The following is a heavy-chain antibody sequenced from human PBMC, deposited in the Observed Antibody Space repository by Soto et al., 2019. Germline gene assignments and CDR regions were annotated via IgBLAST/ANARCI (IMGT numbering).Heavy chain of an antibody. V-gene: IGHV3-30-3*01. D-gene: IGHD3-3*01. CDR3: ARSSGVPTPDFDY. J-gene: IGHJ4*02. CDR2: ISHDGTNR. Sequence: TGGSLRLSCAASGFAFNIYAIHWVRQAPGKGLEWVAVISHDGTNRYYTDSVRGRFTISRDNSKNTVYLEMDSLRADDTAAYYCARSSGVPTPDFDYWGQGTLVTVSS. CDR1: GFAFNIYA.